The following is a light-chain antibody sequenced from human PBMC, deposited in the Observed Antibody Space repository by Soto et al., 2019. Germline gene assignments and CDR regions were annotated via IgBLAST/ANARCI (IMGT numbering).Light chain of an antibody. V-gene: IGKV1-39*01. CDR1: QSISSY. CDR2: SAS. J-gene: IGKJ2*01. Sequence: DIQMTRSPSSLSASVGDRVTITCRASQSISSYLNWYQQKPGNAPKILIYSASKLQSGVPRRFSGSGSGTDFTLTISSLQPEDFATYFCQQSHRTPYTFGQGTKLEIK. CDR3: QQSHRTPYT.